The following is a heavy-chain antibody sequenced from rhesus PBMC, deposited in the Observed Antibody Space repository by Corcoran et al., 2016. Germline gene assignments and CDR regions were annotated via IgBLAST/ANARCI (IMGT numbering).Heavy chain of an antibody. D-gene: IGHD4-29*01. CDR1: GYSISSNY. V-gene: IGHV4-147*01. CDR3: ASHGSSYRYFDY. Sequence: QLQLQESGPGLVKPSETLSFTCAVSGYSISSNYWSWIRQPPGKGLWWIGYIYGSSGSTNYNPSLKSRVTISTDTSKNQFSLKLSSVTAADTAVYYCASHGSSYRYFDYWGQGVLVTVSS. CDR2: IYGSSGST. J-gene: IGHJ4*01.